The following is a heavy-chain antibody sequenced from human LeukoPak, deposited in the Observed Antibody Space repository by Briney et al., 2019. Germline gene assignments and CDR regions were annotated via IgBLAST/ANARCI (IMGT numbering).Heavy chain of an antibody. V-gene: IGHV3-53*01. CDR2: IYSGGST. CDR1: GFTVSSNY. D-gene: IGHD1-26*01. CDR3: ARRLGGPDRYYYYGMNV. Sequence: GGSLRLSCAASGFTVSSNYMSWVRQAPGKGLEWVSVIYSGGSTYYADSVKGRFTISRDNSKNTLYLQMNSLRAEDTAVYYCARRLGGPDRYYYYGMNVWGQGTTVTVSS. J-gene: IGHJ6*02.